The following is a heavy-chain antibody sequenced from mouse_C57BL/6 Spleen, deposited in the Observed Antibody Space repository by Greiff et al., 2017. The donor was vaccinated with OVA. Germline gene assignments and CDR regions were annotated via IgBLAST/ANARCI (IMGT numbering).Heavy chain of an antibody. V-gene: IGHV1-4*01. CDR3: ASESNYYFDY. Sequence: VQLQQSGAELARPGASVKMSCKASGYTFTSYTMHWVKQRPGQGLEWIGYINPSSGYTKYNQKFKDKATLTADKSSSTAYLQLSSLPSEDSAVYYCASESNYYFDYWGQGTTLTVSS. D-gene: IGHD2-5*01. CDR1: GYTFTSYT. CDR2: INPSSGYT. J-gene: IGHJ2*01.